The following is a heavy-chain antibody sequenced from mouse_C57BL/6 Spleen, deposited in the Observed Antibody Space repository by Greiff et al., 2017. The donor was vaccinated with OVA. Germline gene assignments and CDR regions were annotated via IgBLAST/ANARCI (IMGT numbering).Heavy chain of an antibody. CDR2: IYPGSGNT. V-gene: IGHV1-76*01. D-gene: IGHD4-1*01. CDR3: ARGDWEDSYAMDY. Sequence: VQLVESGAELVRPGASVKLSCKASGYTFTDYYINWVKQRPGQGLEWIARIYPGSGNTYYNEKFKGKATLTAEKSSSTAYMQLSSLTSEDSAVYFCARGDWEDSYAMDYWGQGTSVTVSS. J-gene: IGHJ4*01. CDR1: GYTFTDYY.